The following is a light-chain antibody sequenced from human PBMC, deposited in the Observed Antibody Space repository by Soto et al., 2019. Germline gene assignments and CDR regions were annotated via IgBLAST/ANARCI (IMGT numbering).Light chain of an antibody. Sequence: EIVLTQSPATLSLSPGERATLSCRASQRVSSFLAWYQQKPGQAPRLLIYDASKRATGIPARFSGSGSGTDFTLTISSLGPEDCAVYFCQRRDNWLFTFGPGTKVDIK. CDR1: QRVSSF. V-gene: IGKV3-11*01. J-gene: IGKJ3*01. CDR3: QRRDNWLFT. CDR2: DAS.